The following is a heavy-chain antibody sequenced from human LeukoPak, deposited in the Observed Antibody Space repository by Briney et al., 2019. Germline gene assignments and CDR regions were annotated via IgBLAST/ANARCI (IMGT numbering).Heavy chain of an antibody. CDR2: IIPIFGTA. Sequence: SVKVSCKASGYTFTSYAMNWVRQAPGQGLEWMGGIIPIFGTANYAQKFQGRVTITADESTSTAYMELSSLRSEDTAVYYCARGITMVRGVKYYYYYYYMDVWGKGTTVTVSS. V-gene: IGHV1-69*13. CDR1: GYTFTSYA. CDR3: ARGITMVRGVKYYYYYYYMDV. J-gene: IGHJ6*03. D-gene: IGHD3-10*01.